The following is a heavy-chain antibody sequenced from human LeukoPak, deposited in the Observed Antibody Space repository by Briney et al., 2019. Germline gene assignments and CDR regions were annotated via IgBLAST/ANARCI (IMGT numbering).Heavy chain of an antibody. Sequence: SETLSLTCTVSGGSISSSSYYWGWIRQPPGKGLEWIGSIYYSGSTYYNPSLKSRVTISVDTSKNQFSLKLSSVTAADTAVYYCARARYYDFWSGHRYYFDYWGQGTLVTVSS. J-gene: IGHJ4*02. CDR2: IYYSGST. CDR1: GGSISSSSYY. V-gene: IGHV4-39*01. CDR3: ARARYYDFWSGHRYYFDY. D-gene: IGHD3-3*01.